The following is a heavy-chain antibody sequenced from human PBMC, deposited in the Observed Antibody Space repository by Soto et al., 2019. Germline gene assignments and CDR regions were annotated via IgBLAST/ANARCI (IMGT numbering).Heavy chain of an antibody. V-gene: IGHV4-39*01. CDR2: IYYSGST. Sequence: SETMSVTCTVAGGSISSSGCYWGWISKPPGRGLEWIGSIYYSGSTYYNPSLKSRVTISVDTSKNQFSLKLSSVTAADTAVYYCARLRECSGGSCYYPYYFDYWGQGTLVTVSS. CDR3: ARLRECSGGSCYYPYYFDY. J-gene: IGHJ4*02. D-gene: IGHD2-15*01. CDR1: GGSISSSGCY.